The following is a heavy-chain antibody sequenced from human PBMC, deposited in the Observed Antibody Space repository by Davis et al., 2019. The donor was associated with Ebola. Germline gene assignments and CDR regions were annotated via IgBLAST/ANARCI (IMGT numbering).Heavy chain of an antibody. CDR1: GGSINNYF. V-gene: IGHV3-11*06. Sequence: LSLTCTVSGGSINNYFWSWIRQPPGKGLEWVSYMSGDSLYTNYADSVRGRFTISRDNAKSTLYLQMNSLRAEDTAVYYCVRDCGALCSYYYAMDVWGQGATVTVSS. D-gene: IGHD2-21*01. CDR2: MSGDSLYT. J-gene: IGHJ6*02. CDR3: VRDCGALCSYYYAMDV.